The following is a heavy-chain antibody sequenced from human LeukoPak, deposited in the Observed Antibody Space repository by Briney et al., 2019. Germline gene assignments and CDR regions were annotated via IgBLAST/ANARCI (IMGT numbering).Heavy chain of an antibody. J-gene: IGHJ4*02. CDR3: AKDVGYYFDY. CDR2: IRYDGSNK. Sequence: GGSLRLSCAASGFTFSSYSMNWVRQAPGKGLEWVAFIRYDGSNKYYADSVKGRFTISRDNSKNTLYLQMNSLRAEDTAVYYCAKDVGYYFDYWGQGTLVTVSS. D-gene: IGHD2-2*03. CDR1: GFTFSSYS. V-gene: IGHV3-30*02.